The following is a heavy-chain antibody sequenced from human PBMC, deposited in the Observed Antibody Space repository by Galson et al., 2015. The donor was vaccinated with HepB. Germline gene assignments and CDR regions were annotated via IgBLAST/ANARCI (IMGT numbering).Heavy chain of an antibody. D-gene: IGHD5/OR15-5a*01. CDR1: GFTFSNYV. V-gene: IGHV3-23*01. CDR2: ISGSGDDT. CDR3: AKSGDGSVYVAFYI. Sequence: SLRLSCAASGFTFSNYVMSWVRQAPGKGLGWVSEISGSGDDTYYADSVRGRFTISRDNSKNTLYLQINSLRAEDTAIYYCAKSGDGSVYVAFYIWGQGTLVAVSS. J-gene: IGHJ3*02.